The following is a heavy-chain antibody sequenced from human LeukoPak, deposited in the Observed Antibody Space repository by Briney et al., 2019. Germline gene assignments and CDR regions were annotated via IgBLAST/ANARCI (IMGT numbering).Heavy chain of an antibody. Sequence: SETLSLTCTVSGGSISSSSYYWGWIRQPPGKGLEWIGSIYYSGSTYYNPSPKSRVTISVDTSKNQFSLKLSSVTAADTAVYYCARAPHRGNWFDPWGQGTLVTVSS. CDR3: ARAPHRGNWFDP. CDR2: IYYSGST. J-gene: IGHJ5*02. V-gene: IGHV4-39*01. CDR1: GGSISSSSYY.